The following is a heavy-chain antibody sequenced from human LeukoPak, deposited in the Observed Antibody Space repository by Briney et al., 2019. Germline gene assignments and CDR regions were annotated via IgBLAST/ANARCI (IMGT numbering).Heavy chain of an antibody. J-gene: IGHJ4*02. Sequence: PGGSLRLSCAASGFTFSSYWMSWVRQAPGKGLEWVANIKQDGSEKYYVDSVKGRFTISRDNAKNSLYLQMNSLRAEDTAVYYCASTVFVDIVATIDSHFVYWGQGTLVTVSS. CDR3: ASTVFVDIVATIDSHFVY. D-gene: IGHD5-12*01. V-gene: IGHV3-7*01. CDR2: IKQDGSEK. CDR1: GFTFSSYW.